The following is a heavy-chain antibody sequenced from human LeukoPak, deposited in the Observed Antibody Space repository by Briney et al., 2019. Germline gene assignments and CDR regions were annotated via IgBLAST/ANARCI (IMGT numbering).Heavy chain of an antibody. Sequence: GGSLRLSCAASGFTFSSYAKSWVRQAPGKGLEWVSAISGSGGSTYYADSVKGRFTISRDNSKNTLYLQMNSLRAEDTAVYYCASQFVEMATIWKIYWGQGTLVTVSS. CDR1: GFTFSSYA. J-gene: IGHJ4*02. CDR2: ISGSGGST. V-gene: IGHV3-23*01. CDR3: ASQFVEMATIWKIY. D-gene: IGHD5-24*01.